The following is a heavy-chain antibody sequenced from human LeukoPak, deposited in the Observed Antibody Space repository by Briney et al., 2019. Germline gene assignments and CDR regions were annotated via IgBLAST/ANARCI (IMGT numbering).Heavy chain of an antibody. CDR1: GFTFSSYA. D-gene: IGHD6-19*01. CDR3: AKDLGYSSGWYVDY. V-gene: IGHV3-23*01. CDR2: ISGSGGST. Sequence: GGSLRLSCAASGFTFSSYAMSWVRQAPGKGLEWVSAISGSGGSTYYADSVKGRFTISRDNSKNTLYLQMNSLRAEDTAVYYCAKDLGYSSGWYVDYWGQGTLVTVSP. J-gene: IGHJ4*02.